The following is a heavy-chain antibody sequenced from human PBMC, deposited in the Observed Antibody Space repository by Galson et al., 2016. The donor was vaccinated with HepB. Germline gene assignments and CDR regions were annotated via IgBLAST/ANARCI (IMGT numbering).Heavy chain of an antibody. CDR2: IYWDDDK. D-gene: IGHD3-22*01. CDR3: AHRRLPYESRGDDFVVAFDI. J-gene: IGHJ3*02. CDR1: GFPLRSNGEA. Sequence: PALVKPPQTLTLTCSFSGFPLRSNGEAVGWIRQPPGKTLEWLALIYWDDDKRYSPSLKSRLTITKDTSKNQVILTMTNMDPVDTATYNCAHRRLPYESRGDDFVVAFDIWGQGTMVTGSS. V-gene: IGHV2-5*02.